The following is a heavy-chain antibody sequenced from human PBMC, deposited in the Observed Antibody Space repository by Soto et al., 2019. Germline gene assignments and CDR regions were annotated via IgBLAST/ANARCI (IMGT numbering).Heavy chain of an antibody. CDR2: IYYSGST. D-gene: IGHD2-21*02. CDR3: ARGMTATIDY. V-gene: IGHV4-31*03. CDR1: GGSISSGDYY. J-gene: IGHJ4*02. Sequence: SETLSLTCTVSGGSISSGDYYWSWIRQHPGKGLEWIGYIYYSGSTYYNPSLKSRVTISVDTSKNQFSLKLSSVTAADTAVYDCARGMTATIDYWGQGTLVTVSS.